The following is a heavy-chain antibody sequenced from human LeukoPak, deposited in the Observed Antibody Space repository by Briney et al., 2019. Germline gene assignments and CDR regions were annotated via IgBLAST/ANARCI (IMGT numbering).Heavy chain of an antibody. CDR1: DFTFSDYA. CDR3: AKDWGIYGDSNFDY. CDR2: IWYDGSNK. Sequence: GGSRRLSCAVSDFTFSDYAMSWVRQAPGKGLEWVAVIWYDGSNKYYADSVKGRFTISRDNSKNTLYLQMNSLRAEDTAVYYCAKDWGIYGDSNFDYWGQGTLVTVSS. D-gene: IGHD4-17*01. V-gene: IGHV3-33*06. J-gene: IGHJ4*02.